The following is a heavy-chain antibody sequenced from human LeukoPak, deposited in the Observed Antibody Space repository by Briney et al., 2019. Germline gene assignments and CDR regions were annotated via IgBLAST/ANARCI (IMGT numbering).Heavy chain of an antibody. CDR1: GGTFSSYA. V-gene: IGHV1-46*01. Sequence: ASVKVSCKASGGTFSSYAISWVRQAPGQGLEWMGIINPSGGSTSYAQKFQGRVTMTRDTSTSTVYMELSSLRSEDTAVYYCARVRSPYCGGDCYSEIDYWGQGTLVTVSS. D-gene: IGHD2-21*02. CDR2: INPSGGST. CDR3: ARVRSPYCGGDCYSEIDY. J-gene: IGHJ4*02.